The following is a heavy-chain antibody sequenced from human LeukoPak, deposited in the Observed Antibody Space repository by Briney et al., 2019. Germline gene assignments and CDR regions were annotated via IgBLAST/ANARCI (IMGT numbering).Heavy chain of an antibody. CDR1: GFTFSNAW. V-gene: IGHV3-15*01. J-gene: IGHJ6*02. D-gene: IGHD6-13*01. CDR2: IKSKTDGGTT. Sequence: GASLRLSCAASGFTFSNAWMSWLRQAPGKGQEWVGRIKSKTDGGTTDYGVVVKGRFNISRYDSNTTLYLQMNSLKTEDTAVYHGTPDSHSSSWYGSYYCYGMDVWGQGTTVTVSS. CDR3: TPDSHSSSWYGSYYCYGMDV.